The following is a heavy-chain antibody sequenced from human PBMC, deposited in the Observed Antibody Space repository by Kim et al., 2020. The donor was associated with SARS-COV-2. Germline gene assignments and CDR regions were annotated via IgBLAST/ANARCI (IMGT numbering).Heavy chain of an antibody. Sequence: GSDQYYVDSLKGRFTIARDNAKNSVYLQMNSLRAEDTSVYYCASGVAGDYWGQGALVTVSS. CDR3: ASGVAGDY. D-gene: IGHD6-13*01. V-gene: IGHV3-7*01. J-gene: IGHJ4*02. CDR2: GSDQ.